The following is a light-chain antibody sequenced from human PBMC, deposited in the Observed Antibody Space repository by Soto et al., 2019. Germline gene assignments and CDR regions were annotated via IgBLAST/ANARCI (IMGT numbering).Light chain of an antibody. J-gene: IGKJ5*01. CDR2: GIS. CDR3: QQHGQWPIT. V-gene: IGKV3D-15*01. CDR1: QSVNSN. Sequence: MRITKSPTALSVSPGERATLSCRASQSVNSNYLAWFQQKPGQAPRLLIYGISTRATDIPDRFSGSGSGTEFTLTISSLQPEDFATYYCQQHGQWPITFGEGTRLEI.